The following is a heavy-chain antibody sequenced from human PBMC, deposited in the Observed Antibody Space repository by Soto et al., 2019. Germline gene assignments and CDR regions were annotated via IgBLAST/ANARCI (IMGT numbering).Heavy chain of an antibody. CDR3: ARESEDLTSNFDY. CDR1: GFTFSRYS. J-gene: IGHJ4*02. Sequence: GGSLRLSCAASGFTFSRYSMNWVRQAPGKGLEWVPSISSTTNYIYYADSMKGRFTVSRDNAKNSVYLDMNSLSAEDTAVYYCARESEDLTSNFDYWGQGTLVTVSS. CDR2: ISSTTNYI. V-gene: IGHV3-21*01.